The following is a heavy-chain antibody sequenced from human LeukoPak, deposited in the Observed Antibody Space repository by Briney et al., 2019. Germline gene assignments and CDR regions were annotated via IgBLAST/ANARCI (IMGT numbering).Heavy chain of an antibody. D-gene: IGHD6-19*01. CDR2: ISSSSSHI. CDR3: ARVVAVAGRAFDI. Sequence: PGGSLRLSCAASGFTFSSYSMNWVRQAPGKGLEWVPSISSSSSHIYYADSVKGRFTISRDNAKNSLYLQMNSLRAEDTAVYYCARVVAVAGRAFDIWGQGTMVTVSS. J-gene: IGHJ3*02. V-gene: IGHV3-21*01. CDR1: GFTFSSYS.